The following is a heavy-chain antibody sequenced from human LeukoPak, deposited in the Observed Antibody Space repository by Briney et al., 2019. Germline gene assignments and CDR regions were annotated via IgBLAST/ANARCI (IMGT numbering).Heavy chain of an antibody. CDR2: ISGRGGNT. D-gene: IGHD2-15*01. J-gene: IGHJ6*03. V-gene: IGHV3-23*01. CDR3: AKVSEIVVVVDATQGKAYYMDV. CDR1: GFTFSSYE. Sequence: QSGGSLRLSCTASGFTFSSYEMSWVRQAPGKGLEWVSTISGRGGNTYYADSVKGRFTISRDNSKNTLSLQMNSLRAEDTAVYYCAKVSEIVVVVDATQGKAYYMDVWGRGTTVTVSS.